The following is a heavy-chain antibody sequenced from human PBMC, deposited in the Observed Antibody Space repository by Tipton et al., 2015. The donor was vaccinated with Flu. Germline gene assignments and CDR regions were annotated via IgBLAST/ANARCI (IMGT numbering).Heavy chain of an antibody. J-gene: IGHJ4*02. CDR3: ARVIPEFVAGLSY. Sequence: SLRLSCAASGFTLRNYEMNWVRQAPGKGLEWVSYISSSGTTMYYADSVKGRFTISRDNIRNTLFLQMNSLRAEDTAIYYCARVIPEFVAGLSYWGQGTLVSVSS. CDR1: GFTLRNYE. CDR2: ISSSGTTM. V-gene: IGHV3-48*03. D-gene: IGHD6-19*01.